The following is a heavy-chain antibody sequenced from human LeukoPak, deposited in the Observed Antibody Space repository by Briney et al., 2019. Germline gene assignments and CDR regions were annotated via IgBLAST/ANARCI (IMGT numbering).Heavy chain of an antibody. Sequence: GGSLRLSCAASGFTFSSYGMHWVRQAPGKGLEWVAVIWYDGSNKYYADSVKGRFTISRDNSKNTLYLQMNSLRAEDTAVYYCAREVDSSGYYSPVVPNRSYYYGMDVWGQGTTVTVSS. J-gene: IGHJ6*02. D-gene: IGHD3-22*01. CDR2: IWYDGSNK. CDR3: AREVDSSGYYSPVVPNRSYYYGMDV. CDR1: GFTFSSYG. V-gene: IGHV3-33*01.